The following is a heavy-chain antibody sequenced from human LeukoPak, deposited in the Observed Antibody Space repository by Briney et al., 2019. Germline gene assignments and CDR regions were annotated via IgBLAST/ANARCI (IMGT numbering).Heavy chain of an antibody. CDR2: IIPIFGTA. V-gene: IGHV1-69*05. J-gene: IGHJ4*02. D-gene: IGHD6-19*01. CDR1: GGTFSRNV. Sequence: ASVKVSCKAYGGTFSRNVISWVRQAPGQGLEWMGRIIPIFGTANYAQKFQGRVTITTDESTSTAYMELNSLRSEDTAIYYCARKTSDWYAALDHWGQGTLVTVSS. CDR3: ARKTSDWYAALDH.